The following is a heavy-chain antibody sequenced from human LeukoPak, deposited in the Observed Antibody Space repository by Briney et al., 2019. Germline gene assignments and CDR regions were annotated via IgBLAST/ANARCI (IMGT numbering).Heavy chain of an antibody. CDR1: GYTFTSYD. CDR3: ARGRRAAGSGGYYYYYYGTDV. D-gene: IGHD6-13*01. J-gene: IGHJ6*02. V-gene: IGHV1-8*01. Sequence: ASVKVSCKASGYTFTSYDINWVRQATGQGLEWMGWMNPNSGNTGYAQKFQGRVTMTRNTSISTAYMELSSLRSEDTAVYYCARGRRAAGSGGYYYYYYGTDVWGQGTTVTVSS. CDR2: MNPNSGNT.